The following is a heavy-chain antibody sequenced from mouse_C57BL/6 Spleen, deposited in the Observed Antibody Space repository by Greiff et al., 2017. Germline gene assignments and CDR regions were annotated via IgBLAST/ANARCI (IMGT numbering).Heavy chain of an antibody. CDR1: GFTFSDYG. Sequence: EVQGVESGGGLVKPGGSLKLSCAASGFTFSDYGMHWVRQAPEKGLEWVAYISSGSSTIYYADTVKGRFTISRDNAKNTLFLQMTSLRSEDTAMYYCARRAFAYGGQGTLVTVSA. CDR3: ARRAFAY. D-gene: IGHD3-1*01. CDR2: ISSGSSTI. V-gene: IGHV5-17*01. J-gene: IGHJ3*01.